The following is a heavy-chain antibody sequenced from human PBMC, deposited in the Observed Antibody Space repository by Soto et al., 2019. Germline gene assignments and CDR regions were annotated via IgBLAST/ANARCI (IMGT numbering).Heavy chain of an antibody. CDR1: GFTFSSYG. D-gene: IGHD5-18*01. CDR3: ARGSGYGYTYYYYGMDV. J-gene: IGHJ6*02. CDR2: IWYDGSNK. V-gene: IGHV3-33*01. Sequence: GGSLRLSCAASGFTFSSYGMHWFRQAPGKGLEWVAVIWYDGSNKYYADSVKGRFTISRDNSKNTLYLQMNSLRAEDTAVYYCARGSGYGYTYYYYGMDVWGQGTTVTVSS.